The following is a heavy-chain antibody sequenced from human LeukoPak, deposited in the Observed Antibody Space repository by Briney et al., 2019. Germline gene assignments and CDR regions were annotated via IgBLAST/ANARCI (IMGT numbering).Heavy chain of an antibody. V-gene: IGHV3-23*01. Sequence: PGGSLRLSCAGSGFTFTNYMAWVRQAPGMGLEWVSAITGIGDYTYYTDSVKGRFTISRDNSKNTLYLQMNSLRGEDTAIYYCVKVLPASGWYSWGQGTLVTVSS. CDR2: ITGIGDYT. CDR1: GFTFTNY. J-gene: IGHJ4*02. CDR3: VKVLPASGWYS. D-gene: IGHD6-19*01.